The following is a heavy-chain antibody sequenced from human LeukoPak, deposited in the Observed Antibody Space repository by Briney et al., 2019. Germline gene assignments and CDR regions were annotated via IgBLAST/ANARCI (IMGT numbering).Heavy chain of an antibody. V-gene: IGHV1-2*02. J-gene: IGHJ5*02. CDR1: GYTFTGYY. CDR2: INPNSGGT. CDR3: ARESLRLNWFDP. Sequence: ASVKVSCKASGYTFTGYYMHWVRQAPGQGLEWMGWINPNSGGTNYAQKFQGRVTMTRETSISTAYMELSRLRSDDTAVYYCARESLRLNWFDPWGQGTLVTVSS. D-gene: IGHD5/OR15-5a*01.